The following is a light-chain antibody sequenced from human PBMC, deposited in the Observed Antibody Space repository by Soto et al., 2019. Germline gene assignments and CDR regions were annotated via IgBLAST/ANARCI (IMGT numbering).Light chain of an antibody. Sequence: EIVLTQSPATLSLSPGERATLSCRASQSVSSYLAWYQQKPGQAPRLVIYDIFNRATGIPARSSGSGSGTDFTLTISNLEPEDAAVYYGQQRNCWPRNTFGQGTRLEIK. CDR2: DIF. J-gene: IGKJ2*01. CDR1: QSVSSY. V-gene: IGKV3-11*01. CDR3: QQRNCWPRNT.